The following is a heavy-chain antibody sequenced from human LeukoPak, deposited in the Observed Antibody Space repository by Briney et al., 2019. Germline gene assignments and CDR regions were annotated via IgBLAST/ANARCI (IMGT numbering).Heavy chain of an antibody. Sequence: SETLSPTCTVSGDSLNTYYWSWIRQPPGKGLEWIGYIYYSGSTNYNPSLKSRVTISVDTSKNQFSLRLSSVTAADTAVYYCARQRKSPDVLRFDYWGQGTLVTVSP. V-gene: IGHV4-59*08. CDR1: GDSLNTYY. J-gene: IGHJ4*02. CDR3: ARQRKSPDVLRFDY. D-gene: IGHD1-14*01. CDR2: IYYSGST.